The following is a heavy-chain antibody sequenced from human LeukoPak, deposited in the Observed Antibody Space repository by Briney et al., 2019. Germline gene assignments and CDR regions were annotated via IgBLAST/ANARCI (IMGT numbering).Heavy chain of an antibody. D-gene: IGHD3-3*01. CDR2: INTNTGNP. CDR3: ARGRDCWSGYYQYYFDY. V-gene: IGHV7-4-1*02. Sequence: ASVKVSCKASGYTFTSYYMHWVRQAPGQGLEWMGWINTNTGNPTYAQGFTGRFVFSLDTSISTAYLQISSLTAEDTAVYYCARGRDCWSGYYQYYFDYWGQGTLVTVSS. CDR1: GYTFTSYY. J-gene: IGHJ4*02.